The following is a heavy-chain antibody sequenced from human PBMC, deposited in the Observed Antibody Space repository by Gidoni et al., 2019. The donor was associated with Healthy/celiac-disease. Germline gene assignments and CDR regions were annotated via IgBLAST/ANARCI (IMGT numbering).Heavy chain of an antibody. J-gene: IGHJ4*02. D-gene: IGHD5-12*01. CDR2: ISGSGGST. CDR3: AKDLSTFGYSGYDEYFDY. CDR1: GFTFSSYA. V-gene: IGHV3-23*01. Sequence: EVQLLESGGGLVQPGGSLRLSCAASGFTFSSYAMSWVRQAPGKGLEWVSAISGSGGSTYYADSVKGRFTISRDNSKNTLYLQMNSLRAEDTAVYYCAKDLSTFGYSGYDEYFDYWGQGTLVTVSS.